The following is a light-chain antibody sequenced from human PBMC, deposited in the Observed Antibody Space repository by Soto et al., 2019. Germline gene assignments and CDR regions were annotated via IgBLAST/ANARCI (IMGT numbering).Light chain of an antibody. Sequence: AIRMTQSPSSLSASTGDRVTITCRASQGISGYLAWYQQKPGKAPKLLIYAASTLQSGVPSRFSGSGSGTESTLTISSLQPDDFAIYYCQQYNSYSWTFGQGTKVDIK. J-gene: IGKJ1*01. V-gene: IGKV1-8*01. CDR3: QQYNSYSWT. CDR1: QGISGY. CDR2: AAS.